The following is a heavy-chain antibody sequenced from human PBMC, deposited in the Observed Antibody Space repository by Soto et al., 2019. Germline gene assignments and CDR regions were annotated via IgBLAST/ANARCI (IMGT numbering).Heavy chain of an antibody. Sequence: GASVNVSCKVSGYTLTELSMHWVRQAPGKGLEWMGGFDPEDGETIYAQKFQGRVTMTEDTSTDTAYMELSSLRSEDTAVYYCATTAGITGTIAPDYWGQGTLVTVSS. D-gene: IGHD1-7*01. CDR1: GYTLTELS. CDR2: FDPEDGET. J-gene: IGHJ4*02. CDR3: ATTAGITGTIAPDY. V-gene: IGHV1-24*01.